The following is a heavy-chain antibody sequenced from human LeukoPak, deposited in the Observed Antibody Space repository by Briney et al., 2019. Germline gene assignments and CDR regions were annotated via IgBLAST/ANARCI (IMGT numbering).Heavy chain of an antibody. V-gene: IGHV4-59*01. D-gene: IGHD1-7*01. CDR2: IYYSGST. CDR3: ARGGDWNYVPEDWFDP. Sequence: SETLSLTCTVSGGSISSYYWSWIRQPPGKGLEWIGYIYYSGSTNYNPSLKSRVTISVDTSKNQFSLKLSSVTAADTAVYYCARGGDWNYVPEDWFDPWGQGTLVTVSS. CDR1: GGSISSYY. J-gene: IGHJ5*02.